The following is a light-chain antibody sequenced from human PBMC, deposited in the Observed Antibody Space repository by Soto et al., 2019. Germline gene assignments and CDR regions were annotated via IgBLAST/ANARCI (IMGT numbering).Light chain of an antibody. CDR2: GAS. J-gene: IGKJ1*01. V-gene: IGKV3-20*01. CDR1: QSVTTSY. CDR3: QQYGSSPR. Sequence: EIVLTQSPGTLSLSPGERATLSCRASQSVTTSYLAWYQRKPGQPPRLLIYGASSRATGIPNRFSGSGSGTDFTLTISRLEPEDCAVYYCQQYGSSPRFGQGTKVEIK.